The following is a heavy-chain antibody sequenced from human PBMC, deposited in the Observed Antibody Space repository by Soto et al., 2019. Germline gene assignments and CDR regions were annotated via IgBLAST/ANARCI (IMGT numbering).Heavy chain of an antibody. CDR1: GFTFSNYW. J-gene: IGHJ6*03. Sequence: GGSLRLSCAASGFTFSNYWMYWVRQAPGKGLEWVSRINSDGSVSSYADSVKGRLTISRDNVKNTLYLQMDSLRAEDTAVYYCARGDCVGGTCYSLAGSFYYYMDVWGKGTTVTVSS. CDR3: ARGDCVGGTCYSLAGSFYYYMDV. D-gene: IGHD2-15*01. V-gene: IGHV3-74*01. CDR2: INSDGSVS.